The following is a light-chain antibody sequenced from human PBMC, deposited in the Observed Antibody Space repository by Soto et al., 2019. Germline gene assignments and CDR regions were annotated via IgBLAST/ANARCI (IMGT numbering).Light chain of an antibody. J-gene: IGKJ1*01. V-gene: IGKV1-5*01. CDR1: QSISYS. CDR3: QQYVSYSWT. CDR2: DAS. Sequence: DIQMTQCASTLSASVGDGVTITCRASQSISYSLAWYQQKPGKAPNLLIYDASTLESGAPSRFSGSGSGTEFTLTITSLQPDHFASYYCQQYVSYSWTFGQGTKVDI.